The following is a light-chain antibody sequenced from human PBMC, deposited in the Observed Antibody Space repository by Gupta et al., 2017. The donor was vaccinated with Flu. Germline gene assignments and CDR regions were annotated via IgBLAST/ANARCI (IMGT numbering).Light chain of an antibody. CDR2: VNN. V-gene: IGLV1-44*01. Sequence: QSGLTQPPSASGTPGQRVSISCSGSSSSIGSNTVNWYQHLPGTAPKLLIYVNNQRPSGVPDRFSGSKSGTSASLAISGLQAEDEADYYCLSWDDSLSGQVVFGGGTKLTVL. CDR1: SSSIGSNT. J-gene: IGLJ2*01. CDR3: LSWDDSLSGQVV.